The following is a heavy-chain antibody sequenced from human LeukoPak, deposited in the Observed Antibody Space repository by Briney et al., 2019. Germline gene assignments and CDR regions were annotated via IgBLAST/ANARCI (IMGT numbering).Heavy chain of an antibody. V-gene: IGHV1-2*02. CDR1: GYTFAGYY. J-gene: IGHJ4*02. Sequence: ASVKVSCKASGYTFAGYYVHWVRQAPGQGLEWMGWIKPNSGGTQYAQRFRGRVTMTRDTSITTAYMELSRLRSDDTAVYYCARDRRRYCSGGSCYHPLDYWGQGTLVTVSS. CDR3: ARDRRRYCSGGSCYHPLDY. D-gene: IGHD2-15*01. CDR2: IKPNSGGT.